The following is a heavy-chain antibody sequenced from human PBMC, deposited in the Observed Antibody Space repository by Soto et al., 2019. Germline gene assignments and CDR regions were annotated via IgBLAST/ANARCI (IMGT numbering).Heavy chain of an antibody. CDR1: GYTFTSYY. J-gene: IGHJ3*02. Sequence: ASVKVSCKASGYTFTSYYMHWVRQAPGQGLEWMGIINPSGGSTSYAQKFQGRVTMTRDTSTSTVYMELSSLRSEDTAVYYCARDSSLRITMIVVAPPFDAFDIWGQGTMVTVSS. CDR3: ARDSSLRITMIVVAPPFDAFDI. D-gene: IGHD3-22*01. CDR2: INPSGGST. V-gene: IGHV1-46*01.